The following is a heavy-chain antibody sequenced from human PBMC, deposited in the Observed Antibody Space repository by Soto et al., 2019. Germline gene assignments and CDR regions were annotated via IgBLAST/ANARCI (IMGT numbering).Heavy chain of an antibody. V-gene: IGHV5-51*01. J-gene: IGHJ3*02. CDR3: ARRYSSSPYAFDI. CDR2: IYPGDSDT. D-gene: IGHD6-6*01. Sequence: GESLKISCKGSGYSFTSYWIGWVRQMPGKGLEWMGIIYPGDSDTRYSPSFQGQVTISADKSISTAYLQWSSLKASNTAMYYCARRYSSSPYAFDIWGQGTMVTVSS. CDR1: GYSFTSYW.